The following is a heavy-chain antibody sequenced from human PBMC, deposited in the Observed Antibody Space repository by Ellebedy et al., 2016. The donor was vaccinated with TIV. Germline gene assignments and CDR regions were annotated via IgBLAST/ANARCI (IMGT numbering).Heavy chain of an antibody. Sequence: MPSETLSLTCTVSGGSISSYYWSWIRQPPGKGLEWIGYIYYSGSTNYNPSLKSRVTISVDTSKNQFSLKLSSVTAADTAVYYCARDPYSSSPHFDYWGQGTLVTVSS. V-gene: IGHV4-59*01. CDR1: GGSISSYY. D-gene: IGHD6-13*01. J-gene: IGHJ4*02. CDR3: ARDPYSSSPHFDY. CDR2: IYYSGST.